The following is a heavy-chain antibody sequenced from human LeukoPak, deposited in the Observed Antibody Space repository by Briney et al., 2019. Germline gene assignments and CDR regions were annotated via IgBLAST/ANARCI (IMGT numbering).Heavy chain of an antibody. D-gene: IGHD3/OR15-3a*01. Sequence: GGSLRLSCAASGFTFSSYAMSWVRQAPGKGLEWVSAISGSGGSTYYADSVKGRFTMSRDNAKNSLYLRMNSLRAEDTAVYYCARWTSQAFDIWGQGTMVTVSS. CDR2: ISGSGGST. CDR3: ARWTSQAFDI. V-gene: IGHV3-23*01. CDR1: GFTFSSYA. J-gene: IGHJ3*02.